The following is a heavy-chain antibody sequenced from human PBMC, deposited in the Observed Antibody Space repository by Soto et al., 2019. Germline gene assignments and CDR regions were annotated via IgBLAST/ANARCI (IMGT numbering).Heavy chain of an antibody. J-gene: IGHJ4*02. D-gene: IGHD3-3*01. CDR1: GFSFGSYA. CDR3: ARWSYLDY. CDR2: ISGSDGKT. Sequence: GGSLSLYCAASGFSFGSYALSWVRQAPGKGLEWVSTISGSDGKTFYADSVKGRFSISRDTSQSALYLQMNSLRADDTAMYYCARWSYLDYWGQGTRVTVS. V-gene: IGHV3-23*01.